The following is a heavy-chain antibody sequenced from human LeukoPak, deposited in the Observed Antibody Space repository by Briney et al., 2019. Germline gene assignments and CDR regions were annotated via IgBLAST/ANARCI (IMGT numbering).Heavy chain of an antibody. V-gene: IGHV1-69*13. CDR3: ARDSSEFRSLVPH. J-gene: IGHJ1*01. CDR1: GGTFISYA. CDR2: IIPIFGTA. Sequence: SVKVSCKASGGTFISYAISWVRQAPGQGLEWMGGIIPIFGTAKYAQKFQGRVTITADESTSTAYMELSSLRSEDTAVYYCARDSSEFRSLVPHWGQGTLVTVSS. D-gene: IGHD1-14*01.